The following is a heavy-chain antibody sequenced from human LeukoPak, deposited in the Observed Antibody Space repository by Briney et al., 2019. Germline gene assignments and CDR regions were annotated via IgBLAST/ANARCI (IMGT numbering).Heavy chain of an antibody. Sequence: PGRSLRLSCAASGFTFSNYDMHWVRQAPGKGLEWVAFISYDGTNKYYADSVKGRFTFSRDNSKYTLYLQMNSLRAEDTAVYYCAEGSSSGTVDYWGQGTLVAVSS. CDR1: GFTFSNYD. J-gene: IGHJ4*02. CDR3: AEGSSSGTVDY. D-gene: IGHD3-22*01. V-gene: IGHV3-30*18. CDR2: ISYDGTNK.